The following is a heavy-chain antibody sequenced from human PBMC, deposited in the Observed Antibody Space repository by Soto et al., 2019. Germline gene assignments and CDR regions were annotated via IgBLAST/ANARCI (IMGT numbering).Heavy chain of an antibody. J-gene: IGHJ3*02. Sequence: GGSLRLSCAASGFTFTSYEMHWVRQAPGKGLEWVSIISYDGGNKYYADSVKGRFTMSRDNSRNTLDLQMDSLRVGDTAVYFCEKDWRYNYDTDAFDIWGQGTMDTVSS. CDR3: EKDWRYNYDTDAFDI. CDR1: GFTFTSYE. V-gene: IGHV3-30-3*01. D-gene: IGHD5-18*01. CDR2: ISYDGGNK.